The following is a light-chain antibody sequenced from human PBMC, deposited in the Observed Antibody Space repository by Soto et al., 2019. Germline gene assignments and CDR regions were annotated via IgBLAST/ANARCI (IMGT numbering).Light chain of an antibody. Sequence: DIQMTQSPSTLSASIGDRVTITCRASQSISSWLAWYQQKPGKAPKLLIYDASSLESGVPSRFSGSGSGTEFTLTISSLQPDDFATYYCQQYNSYSPWTFDQGTKVDI. V-gene: IGKV1-5*01. CDR2: DAS. CDR3: QQYNSYSPWT. J-gene: IGKJ1*01. CDR1: QSISSW.